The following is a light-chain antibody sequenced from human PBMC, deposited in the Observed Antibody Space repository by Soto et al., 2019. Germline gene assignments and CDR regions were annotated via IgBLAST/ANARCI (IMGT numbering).Light chain of an antibody. J-gene: IGKJ1*01. Sequence: EIVLTQSPATLSLSPGERATLSCRASQSVSSYLAWYQQKPGQAPRLLIYDASNRATGIPARFSGSGSGTDFTLTISRREAEDFAIYYCQQRSNWPGTVGQGTKVEIK. CDR3: QQRSNWPGT. V-gene: IGKV3-11*01. CDR1: QSVSSY. CDR2: DAS.